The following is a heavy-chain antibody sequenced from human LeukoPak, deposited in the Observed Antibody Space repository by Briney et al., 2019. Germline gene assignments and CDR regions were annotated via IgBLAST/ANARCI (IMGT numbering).Heavy chain of an antibody. CDR2: IWYDGSNK. Sequence: GRSLRLSCAASGFTFSSYGMHWVRQAPGKGLEWVAVIWYDGSNKYYADSVKGRFTISRDNSKNTLYLQMNSLRAEDTAVYYCARLVSTSGNDYWGQGTLVTVSS. CDR1: GFTFSSYG. J-gene: IGHJ4*02. D-gene: IGHD6-6*01. V-gene: IGHV3-33*01. CDR3: ARLVSTSGNDY.